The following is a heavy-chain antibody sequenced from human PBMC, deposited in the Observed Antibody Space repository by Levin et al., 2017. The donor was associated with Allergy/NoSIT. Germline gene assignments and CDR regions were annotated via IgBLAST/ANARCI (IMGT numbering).Heavy chain of an antibody. J-gene: IGHJ3*02. CDR2: IYYSGST. CDR1: GGSISSYY. Sequence: SETLSLTCTVSGGSISSYYWSWIRQPPGKGLEWIGYIYYSGSTNYNPSLKSRVTISVDTSKNQFSLKLSSVTAADTAVYYCARGGGYSGYDSLDAFDSWGQGTMVTVSS. CDR3: ARGGGYSGYDSLDAFDS. D-gene: IGHD5-12*01. V-gene: IGHV4-59*01.